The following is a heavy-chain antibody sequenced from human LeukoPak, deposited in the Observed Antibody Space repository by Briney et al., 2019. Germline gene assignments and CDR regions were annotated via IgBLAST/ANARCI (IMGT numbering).Heavy chain of an antibody. CDR1: GDSVTNDFF. J-gene: IGHJ3*02. CDR2: FCLGRDT. V-gene: IGHV4-38-2*02. CDR3: ARHFTYYYDSSGYPRDAFDI. D-gene: IGHD3-22*01. Sequence: SETLSLTCTVSGDSVTNDFFWGWVRQPPGKELEWIGSFCLGRDTYYRPSLKSRVTISVDTSKNQFSLKLSSVTAADTALYYCARHFTYYYDSSGYPRDAFDIWGQGTTVTVSS.